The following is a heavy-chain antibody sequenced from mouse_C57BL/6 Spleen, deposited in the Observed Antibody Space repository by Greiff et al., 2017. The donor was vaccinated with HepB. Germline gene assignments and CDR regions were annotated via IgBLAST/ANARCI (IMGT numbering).Heavy chain of an antibody. CDR2: IDPSDSYT. J-gene: IGHJ1*03. V-gene: IGHV1-50*01. D-gene: IGHD1-1*01. CDR3: ARPTVVARYFDV. CDR1: GYTFTSYW. Sequence: VQLQQPGAELVKPGASVKLSCKASGYTFTSYWMQWVKQRPGQGLEWIGEIDPSDSYTNYNQKFKGKATLTVDTSSSTAYMQLSSLTSEDSAVYYCARPTVVARYFDVWGTGTTVTVSS.